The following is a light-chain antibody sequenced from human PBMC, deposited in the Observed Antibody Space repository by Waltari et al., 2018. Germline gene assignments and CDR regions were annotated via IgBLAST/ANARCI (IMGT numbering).Light chain of an antibody. V-gene: IGLV1-47*01. J-gene: IGLJ2*01. Sequence: QSVLTQPPSASGTPGQRVTISCSGSSSNIGSNYVYWYQQFPGTAPKLLIYRNDKRPSGVPYRFSGSKSGTSASLAISGLRSEDEADYSCAAWDDSLSGVLFGGGTRLTVL. CDR2: RND. CDR3: AAWDDSLSGVL. CDR1: SSNIGSNY.